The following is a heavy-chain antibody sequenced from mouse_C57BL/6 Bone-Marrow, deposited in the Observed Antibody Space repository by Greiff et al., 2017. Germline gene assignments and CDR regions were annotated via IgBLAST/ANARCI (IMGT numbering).Heavy chain of an antibody. CDR2: INPSSGYT. CDR3: ERRRSAAVVSYWYFDV. V-gene: IGHV1-7*01. D-gene: IGHD1-1*01. CDR1: GYTFTSYW. Sequence: QVQLQQSGAELVKPGASVKLSCKASGYTFTSYWMHWVKQRPGQGLEWIGYINPSSGYTKYNQKFKDKATLTVDKSSSTAYMQLSSLTSEDSAVXYCERRRSAAVVSYWYFDVWGTGTTVTVSS. J-gene: IGHJ1*03.